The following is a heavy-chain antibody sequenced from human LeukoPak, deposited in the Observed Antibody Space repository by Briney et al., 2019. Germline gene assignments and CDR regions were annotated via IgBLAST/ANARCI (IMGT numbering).Heavy chain of an antibody. Sequence: GESLNFSWAGSENSIAYYWNGVVREIGGKGLEWIWIIYPGDSDTRYSPSFQGQVTISADKSISTAYLQWSSLKASDTAMYYCARLMIDYGDQGYFDYWGQGTLVTVSS. J-gene: IGHJ4*02. CDR3: ARLMIDYGDQGYFDY. V-gene: IGHV5-51*01. CDR1: ENSIAYYW. D-gene: IGHD4-17*01. CDR2: IYPGDSDT.